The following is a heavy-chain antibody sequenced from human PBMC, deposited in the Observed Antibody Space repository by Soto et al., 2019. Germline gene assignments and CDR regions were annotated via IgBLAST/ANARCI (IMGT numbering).Heavy chain of an antibody. Sequence: GGSLRLSWAASGFTFDDYAMHWVRQAPGKGLEWVSGISWNSGSIGYADSVKGRFTISRDNAKNSLYLQMNSLRAEDTALYYCAKDKATDYYYYMDVWGKGTTVTVSS. V-gene: IGHV3-9*01. CDR1: GFTFDDYA. CDR2: ISWNSGSI. CDR3: AKDKATDYYYYMDV. J-gene: IGHJ6*03.